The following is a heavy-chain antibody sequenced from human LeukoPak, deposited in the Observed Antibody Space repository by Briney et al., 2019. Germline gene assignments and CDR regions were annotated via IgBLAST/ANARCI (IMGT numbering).Heavy chain of an antibody. J-gene: IGHJ3*02. CDR3: ARAWYYYDSSGQRGGDAFDI. Sequence: GASVKVSCKASGYTFTGYYMHWVRQAPGQGLEWMGWINPNSGGTNYAQKFQGRVTMTRDTSISTAYMDLSRLRSDDTAVYYCARAWYYYDSSGQRGGDAFDIWGQGTMVTVSS. V-gene: IGHV1-2*02. CDR1: GYTFTGYY. CDR2: INPNSGGT. D-gene: IGHD3-22*01.